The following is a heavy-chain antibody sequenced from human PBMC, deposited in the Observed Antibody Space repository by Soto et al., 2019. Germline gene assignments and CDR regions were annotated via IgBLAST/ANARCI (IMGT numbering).Heavy chain of an antibody. V-gene: IGHV4-34*01. J-gene: IGHJ6*02. Sequence: PSGTLSLTCAVYGGSFSGYYWSWIRQPPGKGLEWIGEINHSGSTNYNPSLKSRVTISVDTSKNQFSLKLSSVTAADTAVYYCGRCYGDYHYYGMDVWGQGTTVTVSS. CDR3: GRCYGDYHYYGMDV. D-gene: IGHD4-17*01. CDR2: INHSGST. CDR1: GGSFSGYY.